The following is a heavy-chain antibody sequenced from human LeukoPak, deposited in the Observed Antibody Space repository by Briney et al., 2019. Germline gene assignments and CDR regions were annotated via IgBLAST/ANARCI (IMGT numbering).Heavy chain of an antibody. Sequence: PGGSLRLSCAASGLTFSDYAMSWFRQAPGKGLEWVSGITSGFTPHYADSVKGRFTISRDNSKNTLYLQMNSLRAEDTAVYYCAKLGGGVTVTGLRYFDYWGQGTLVTVSS. D-gene: IGHD6-19*01. V-gene: IGHV3-23*01. CDR3: AKLGGGVTVTGLRYFDY. CDR1: GLTFSDYA. J-gene: IGHJ4*02. CDR2: ITSGFTP.